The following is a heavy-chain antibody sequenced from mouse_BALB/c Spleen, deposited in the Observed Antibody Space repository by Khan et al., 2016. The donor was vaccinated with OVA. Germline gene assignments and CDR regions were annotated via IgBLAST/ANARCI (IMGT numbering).Heavy chain of an antibody. V-gene: IGHV1S136*01. CDR1: GYTFTRYV. Sequence: MQLEESGPELVKPGASVKMSCKASGYTFTRYVMHWVKQKPGQGLEWIGDINPYNDGTKYNEKFKGKATLTPDKSSSTVYMEFSSLTSEDSAVYYCVRPGDRYERVFDYWGQSTTLTVAS. J-gene: IGHJ2*01. CDR2: INPYNDGT. CDR3: VRPGDRYERVFDY. D-gene: IGHD2-14*01.